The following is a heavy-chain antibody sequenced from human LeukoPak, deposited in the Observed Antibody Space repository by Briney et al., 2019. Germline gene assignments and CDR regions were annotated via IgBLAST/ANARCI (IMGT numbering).Heavy chain of an antibody. Sequence: GASVKVSCKASGYTFTDYGLSWVRLAPGQGLEWMGWISVYNGNTIYAQKFQGRLTVTTDTSTSTAYMELSSLISEDTAVYYCARDDVGPMSSFDYWGQGTLVTVSS. D-gene: IGHD1-26*01. V-gene: IGHV1-18*01. CDR3: ARDDVGPMSSFDY. J-gene: IGHJ4*02. CDR2: ISVYNGNT. CDR1: GYTFTDYG.